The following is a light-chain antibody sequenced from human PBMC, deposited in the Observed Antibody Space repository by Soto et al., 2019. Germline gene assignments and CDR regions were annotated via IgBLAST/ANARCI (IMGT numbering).Light chain of an antibody. V-gene: IGKV1-5*01. J-gene: IGKJ1*01. CDR2: DVS. Sequence: DIQMTQAPSTLSASVGDRVTITCRASQNINAWLAWYQQKPGKAPKLLIYDVSTLHSEVPSRFIGSASGTEFTLTISNLESDDFATYYCQQYHRYSTFGQGTRVDIK. CDR1: QNINAW. CDR3: QQYHRYST.